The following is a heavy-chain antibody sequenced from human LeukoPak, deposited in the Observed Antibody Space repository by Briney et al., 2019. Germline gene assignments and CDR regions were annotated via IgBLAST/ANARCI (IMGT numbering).Heavy chain of an antibody. CDR2: IHSNGGT. J-gene: IGHJ4*02. Sequence: SEPPSLTCSVSGGSINDFYWSWIRHPPGMRLEWIGYIHSNGGTNYNPSLKSRITMLVDTSKNQFSLKLNSVTAADTAVYYCARHVSGIYGSRGDLDHWGPGTLVTVSS. CDR1: GGSINDFY. V-gene: IGHV4-59*08. CDR3: ARHVSGIYGSRGDLDH. D-gene: IGHD3-10*01.